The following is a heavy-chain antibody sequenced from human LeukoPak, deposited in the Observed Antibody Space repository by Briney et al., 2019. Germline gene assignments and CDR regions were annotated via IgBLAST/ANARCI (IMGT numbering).Heavy chain of an antibody. Sequence: GGSLTLSCSGSGFLFSANAMIWDRQAPGKGLECVSEISGSGDSIYYRESVRGRFTISRDNSKNTLYLQMNSLRAEETATYSCAKYFDGRGNSYFDSWGRGTQVTVSS. CDR2: ISGSGDSI. V-gene: IGHV3-23*01. CDR3: AKYFDGRGNSYFDS. J-gene: IGHJ4*02. CDR1: GFLFSANA. D-gene: IGHD3-9*01.